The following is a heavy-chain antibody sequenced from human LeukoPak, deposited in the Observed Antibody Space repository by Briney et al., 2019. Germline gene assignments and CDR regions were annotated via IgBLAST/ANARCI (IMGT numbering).Heavy chain of an antibody. D-gene: IGHD2/OR15-2a*01. Sequence: GESLNISCKASGYTFSNQWIGWVRQMPGKGLEWMGIIYPGDSDTRYSPSFQGQVTISADKSINTAYLQWSSLKSSDTATYYCARRLFRGVLSYYFDYWGQGTQVTVSS. CDR3: ARRLFRGVLSYYFDY. V-gene: IGHV5-51*01. J-gene: IGHJ4*02. CDR1: GYTFSNQW. CDR2: IYPGDSDT.